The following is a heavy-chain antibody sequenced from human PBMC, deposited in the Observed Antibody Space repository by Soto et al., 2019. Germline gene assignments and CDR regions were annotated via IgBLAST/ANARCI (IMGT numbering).Heavy chain of an antibody. V-gene: IGHV1-18*01. J-gene: IGHJ4*02. CDR3: ARDRLRGYDSSGFYS. D-gene: IGHD3-22*01. Sequence: GASVKVSCKASGYSFSFYGINWVRQAPGQGLERMGWINPSDGNRNFAQTFEDRVTMTTATSTNTVFLELRSLKSDDTAIYYCARDRLRGYDSSGFYSWGQGTMVTVSS. CDR2: INPSDGNR. CDR1: GYSFSFYG.